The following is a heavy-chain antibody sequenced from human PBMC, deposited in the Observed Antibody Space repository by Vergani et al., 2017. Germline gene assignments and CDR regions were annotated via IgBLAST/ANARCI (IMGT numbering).Heavy chain of an antibody. D-gene: IGHD2-2*01. V-gene: IGHV1-69*12. CDR3: ARVRCSSTSCYAGYYYYGMDV. CDR1: GGTFSSYA. Sequence: QVQLVQSGAEVKKPGSSLKVSCKASGGTFSSYAISWVRQAPGQGLEWMGGIIPIFGTANYAQKFQGRVTITADESTSTAYMELSSLRSEDTAVYYCARVRCSSTSCYAGYYYYGMDVWGQGTTVTVSS. J-gene: IGHJ6*02. CDR2: IIPIFGTA.